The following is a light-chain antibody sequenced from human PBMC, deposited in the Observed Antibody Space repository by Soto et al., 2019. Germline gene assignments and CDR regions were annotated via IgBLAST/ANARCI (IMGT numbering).Light chain of an antibody. J-gene: IGLJ7*01. CDR1: SSDIGGYDY. V-gene: IGLV2-14*01. Sequence: QSALTQPASVSGSPGQSITISCTGTSSDIGGYDYVSWYQQHPGKAPKVVIFEVSSRPSGVSDRFSGSKSDNTASLTISGLQPEDEAAYHCSSYSSTATYVIFGGGTQLTVL. CDR3: SSYSSTATYVI. CDR2: EVS.